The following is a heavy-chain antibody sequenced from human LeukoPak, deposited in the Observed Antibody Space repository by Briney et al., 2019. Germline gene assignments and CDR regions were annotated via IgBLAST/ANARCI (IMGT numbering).Heavy chain of an antibody. CDR3: ARVGNDAFDI. CDR1: GGSVSSGNYY. V-gene: IGHV4-61*01. Sequence: SETLSLTCTVSGGSVSSGNYYWSWIRQPPGKGLEWIVYIYYSGSTNYNPSLKSRVTILLDTSKNQFSLKLSSVTAADTAVYYCARVGNDAFDIWGQGTMVTVSS. J-gene: IGHJ3*02. CDR2: IYYSGST.